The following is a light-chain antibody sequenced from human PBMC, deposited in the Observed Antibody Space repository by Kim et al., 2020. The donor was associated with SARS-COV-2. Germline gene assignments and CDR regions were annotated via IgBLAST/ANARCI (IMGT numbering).Light chain of an antibody. CDR1: QSVISDY. Sequence: SLSPGERATLSCRASQSVISDYLAWYQQRPGQAPRLLIYGASNRATGIPDRFSGSGSGTDFTLTISRLEAEDFAVYYCQQYGGWTFGLGTKVDIK. V-gene: IGKV3-20*01. CDR3: QQYGGWT. J-gene: IGKJ1*01. CDR2: GAS.